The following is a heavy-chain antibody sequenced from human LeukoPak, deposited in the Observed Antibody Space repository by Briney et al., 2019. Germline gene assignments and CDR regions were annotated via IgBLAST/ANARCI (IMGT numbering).Heavy chain of an antibody. CDR3: AGAGLLTGYYNFDY. V-gene: IGHV3-74*01. Sequence: GGSLRLSCAASGFTFSSNWMHWVRQGPGKGLVWVSRINPDGSSTSYADSVKGRFTISRDNAKNTLYLQMNSLRAEDTAVYYCAGAGLLTGYYNFDYWGQGTLVTVSS. CDR2: INPDGSST. D-gene: IGHD3-9*01. J-gene: IGHJ4*02. CDR1: GFTFSSNW.